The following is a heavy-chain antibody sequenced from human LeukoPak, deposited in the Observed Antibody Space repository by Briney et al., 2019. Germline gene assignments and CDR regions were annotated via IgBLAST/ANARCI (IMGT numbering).Heavy chain of an antibody. CDR2: INHSGST. V-gene: IGHV4-39*07. D-gene: IGHD3-9*01. CDR1: GGSFSSTNYF. Sequence: SETLSLTCTVSGGSFSSTNYFWGWIRQPPGKGLEWIGEINHSGSTNYNPSLKSRVTISVDTSKNQFSLKLSSMTAADTAVYYCARGAPRDVLRYFDWLLYDAFDIWGQGTMVTVSS. CDR3: ARGAPRDVLRYFDWLLYDAFDI. J-gene: IGHJ3*02.